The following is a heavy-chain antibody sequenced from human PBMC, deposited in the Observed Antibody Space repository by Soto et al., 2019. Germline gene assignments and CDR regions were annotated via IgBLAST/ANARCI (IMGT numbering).Heavy chain of an antibody. CDR3: ATGQGLWFNY. CDR1: VYTLTELS. J-gene: IGHJ4*02. CDR2: FDPEDGET. V-gene: IGHV1-24*01. D-gene: IGHD3-10*01. Sequence: VASVKVSCKVSVYTLTELSMHWVRQAPGKGLEWMGGFDPEDGETIYAQKFQGRVTMTEDTSTDTAYMELSSLRSEDTAVYYCATGQGLWFNYWGQGTLVTVSS.